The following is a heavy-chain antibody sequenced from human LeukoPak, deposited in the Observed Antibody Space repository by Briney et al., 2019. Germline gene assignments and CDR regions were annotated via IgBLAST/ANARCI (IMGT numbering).Heavy chain of an antibody. CDR2: IYYTGGT. Sequence: PSETLSLTCTVSGGSISSSSYYWGWIRQPPGKGLAWIGSIYYTGGTYYNPSLKSRVTISVDTSNNQFSLNLSAVTAADTAVYYCARHGSGPVGATNYWGQGTLVTVSS. V-gene: IGHV4-39*01. J-gene: IGHJ4*02. D-gene: IGHD1-26*01. CDR1: GGSISSSSYY. CDR3: ARHGSGPVGATNY.